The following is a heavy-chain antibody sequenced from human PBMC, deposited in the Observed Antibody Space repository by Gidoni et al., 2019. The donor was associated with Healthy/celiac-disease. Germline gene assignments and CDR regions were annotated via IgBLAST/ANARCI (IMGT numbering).Heavy chain of an antibody. V-gene: IGHV3-9*01. CDR1: GFTFDDYA. CDR3: AKDIYSGYFDAFDI. J-gene: IGHJ3*02. D-gene: IGHD5-12*01. CDR2: ISWNSGSI. Sequence: EVQLVESGGGLLQPGRSLRLSCAASGFTFDDYAWHWVRQAPGKGREWVSGISWNSGSIGYADSVKGRFNITRDNAKNSLYLQMNSLRAEDTALYYCAKDIYSGYFDAFDIWGHVTMVTVSS.